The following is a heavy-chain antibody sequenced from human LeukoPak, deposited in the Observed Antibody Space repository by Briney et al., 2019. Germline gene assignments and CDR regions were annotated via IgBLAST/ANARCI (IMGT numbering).Heavy chain of an antibody. J-gene: IGHJ4*02. D-gene: IGHD6-13*01. Sequence: PSETLSLPCSGSHGGITGYYWGWIRQPPGHGLEWIGHIYSASTNYNPSLKSRVTISVDTSKNQFSLRLNSVTAADTAVYYCARGYSTSWTYYLDHWGQGALVTVSS. V-gene: IGHV4-59*01. CDR2: IYSAST. CDR3: ARGYSTSWTYYLDH. CDR1: HGGITGYY.